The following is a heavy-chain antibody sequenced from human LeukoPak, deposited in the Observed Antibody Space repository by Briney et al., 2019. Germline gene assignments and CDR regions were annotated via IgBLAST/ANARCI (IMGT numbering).Heavy chain of an antibody. V-gene: IGHV1-18*01. D-gene: IGHD3-22*01. CDR1: GYTFTSYG. Sequence: ASLKVSCKASGYTFTSYGISWVRQAPGQGLEWMGWISAYNGNTNYAQKLQGRVTMTTDTSTSTAYMELRSLRSDDTAVYYCARDLSSYYDSSGYYPAPDYWGQGTLVTVSS. CDR3: ARDLSSYYDSSGYYPAPDY. CDR2: ISAYNGNT. J-gene: IGHJ4*02.